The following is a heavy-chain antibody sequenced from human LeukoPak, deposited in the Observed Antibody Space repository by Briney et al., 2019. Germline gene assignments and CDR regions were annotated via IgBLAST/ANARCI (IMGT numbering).Heavy chain of an antibody. D-gene: IGHD2-2*01. CDR3: ATDLGGWCSSTSCHY. CDR1: GYTLTELS. Sequence: ASVKVSCKVSGYTLTELSMHWVRQAPGKGLEWMGGFDPEDGETIYAQKFQGRVTMTEDTSTDTAYMELSSLRSEDTAVYYCATDLGGWCSSTSCHYWGQGTLVTVSS. J-gene: IGHJ4*02. V-gene: IGHV1-24*01. CDR2: FDPEDGET.